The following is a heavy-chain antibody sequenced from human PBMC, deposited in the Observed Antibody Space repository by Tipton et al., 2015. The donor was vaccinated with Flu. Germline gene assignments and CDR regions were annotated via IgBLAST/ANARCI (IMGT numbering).Heavy chain of an antibody. CDR2: IKSKTDGGTT. J-gene: IGHJ6*03. V-gene: IGHV3-15*01. Sequence: VQLVQSGGGLVKPGGSLRLSCAASGFTFSNAWMSWVRQAPGKGLEWVGRIKSKTDGGTTDYAAPVKGRFTISRDNSKNTLYLQMNSLRAEDTAVYYCARESSDAGLHYYYYMDVWGKGTTVTVSS. CDR3: ARESSDAGLHYYYYMDV. CDR1: GFTFSNAW. D-gene: IGHD6-25*01.